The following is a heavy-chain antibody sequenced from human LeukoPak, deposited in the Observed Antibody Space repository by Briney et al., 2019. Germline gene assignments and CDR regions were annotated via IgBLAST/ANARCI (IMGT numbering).Heavy chain of an antibody. J-gene: IGHJ4*02. CDR2: VYPGDSET. CDR3: ARHPGSSRIGY. Sequence: PGESLKISCQGAGYKFTSHWIGWVRQRPGKGLEWMGIVYPGDSETKYSPSFQGQVTISADKSINTAYLQWSSLEASDSAMYYCARHPGSSRIGYWGQGTLVTVSS. V-gene: IGHV5-51*01. D-gene: IGHD2-2*01. CDR1: GYKFTSHW.